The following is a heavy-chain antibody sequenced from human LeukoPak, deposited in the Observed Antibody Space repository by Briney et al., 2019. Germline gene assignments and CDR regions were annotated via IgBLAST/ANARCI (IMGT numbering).Heavy chain of an antibody. CDR3: AHSPGYSSSWSDS. CDR1: GGSISSSSYY. V-gene: IGHV4-39*01. CDR2: IYYSGST. Sequence: SETLSLTCTVSGGSISSSSYYWGWIRQPPGKGLEWIGSIYYSGSTYYNPSLRSRVTISVDTSKNQFSLKLSSVTAADTAVYYCAHSPGYSSSWSDSWGQGTLVTVSS. D-gene: IGHD6-13*01. J-gene: IGHJ5*02.